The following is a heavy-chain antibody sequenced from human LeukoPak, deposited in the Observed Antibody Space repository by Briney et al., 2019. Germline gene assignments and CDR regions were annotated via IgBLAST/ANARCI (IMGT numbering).Heavy chain of an antibody. J-gene: IGHJ4*02. CDR3: ARAQYSGSCFDY. Sequence: SETLSLTCAVYGGSFSGYYWSWVRQAPGTGLDWIGHIYYSGATNYNPSLRSRVTISVDTSKNQFSLKLRSVTAADTAVYYCARAQYSGSCFDYWGQGTLVTVSS. CDR2: IYYSGAT. V-gene: IGHV4-59*13. CDR1: GGSFSGYY. D-gene: IGHD1-26*01.